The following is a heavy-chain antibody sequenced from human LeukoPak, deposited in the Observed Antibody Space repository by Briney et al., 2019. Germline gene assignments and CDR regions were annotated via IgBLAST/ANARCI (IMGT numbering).Heavy chain of an antibody. J-gene: IGHJ4*02. CDR2: IYTSGST. V-gene: IGHV4-4*07. Sequence: SETLSLTCTVSGGSISSYYWSWIRQPAGKGLEWIGRIYTSGSTNYNPSLKSRVTMSVDTSKNQFSLKLSSVTAADTAVYYCARDPSPMITFGGAAPGYWGQGTLVTVSS. CDR1: GGSISSYY. D-gene: IGHD3-16*01. CDR3: ARDPSPMITFGGAAPGY.